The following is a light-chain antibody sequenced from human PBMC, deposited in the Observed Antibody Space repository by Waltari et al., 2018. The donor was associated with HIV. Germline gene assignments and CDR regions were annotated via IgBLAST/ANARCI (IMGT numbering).Light chain of an antibody. CDR2: WNN. Sequence: QSVLTQPPSASGTPGQRVTIPCSGSSSNIGSNYVYWYQQLPGPALRLLFQWNNQRPSGVPDRFSGSTSGTSAALAISWRRSEYEADYYCAAWDDSLSGYVVFGGETKLTVL. CDR3: AAWDDSLSGYVV. J-gene: IGLJ2*01. V-gene: IGLV1-47*01. CDR1: SSNIGSNY.